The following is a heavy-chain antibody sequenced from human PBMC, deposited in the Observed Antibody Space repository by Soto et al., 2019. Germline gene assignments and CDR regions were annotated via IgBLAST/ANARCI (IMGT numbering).Heavy chain of an antibody. CDR2: IPNTENKK. J-gene: IGHJ3*02. CDR3: ARTAGGRVRGALDI. Sequence: QVHLEESGGGVVQPGTSLRLSCVASGFTFSSYGMHWVRQAPGKGLEWVAVIPNTENKKYYADSVKGRFTISRDNSQNTLFLQTDSLMSEDTAMNYCARTAGGRVRGALDIWGQGTMVTVS. D-gene: IGHD6-13*01. V-gene: IGHV3-30-3*01. CDR1: GFTFSSYG.